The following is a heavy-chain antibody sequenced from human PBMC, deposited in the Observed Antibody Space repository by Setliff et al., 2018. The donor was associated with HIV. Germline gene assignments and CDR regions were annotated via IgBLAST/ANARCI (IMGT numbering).Heavy chain of an antibody. CDR1: GYSFVDFW. CDR3: VRYIGAAAGYIDH. J-gene: IGHJ4*02. D-gene: IGHD6-25*01. V-gene: IGHV5-51*01. CDR2: IYPGDSDS. Sequence: PGESLKISCHLSGYSFVDFWIGWVRQMPGKGLEWVGFIYPGDSDSRYSPSFRGQVTISADKSTTTAYLDWARLKAPDTAMYYCVRYIGAAAGYIDHWGQGTLVTVSS.